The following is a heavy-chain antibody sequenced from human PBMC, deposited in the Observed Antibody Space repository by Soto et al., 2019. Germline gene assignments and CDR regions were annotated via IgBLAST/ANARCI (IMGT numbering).Heavy chain of an antibody. J-gene: IGHJ6*03. CDR2: TYYRSKWYN. CDR3: ARDGLVTIFGVVIIRDYYYMDV. V-gene: IGHV6-1*01. D-gene: IGHD3-3*01. CDR1: GDSVSSNSAA. Sequence: SQTLSLTCAISGDSVSSNSAAWNWIGQSPSRGLEWLGRTYYRSKWYNDYAVSVKSRITINPDTSKNQFSLQLNSVTPEDTAVYYCARDGLVTIFGVVIIRDYYYMDVWGKGTTVNVSS.